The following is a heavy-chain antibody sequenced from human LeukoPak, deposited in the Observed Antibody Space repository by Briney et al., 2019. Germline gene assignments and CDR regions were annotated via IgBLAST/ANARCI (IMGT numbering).Heavy chain of an antibody. Sequence: GGSLRLSCTASGFTFGDYAMSWVRQAPGKGLEWVSAISGSGDSTYYADSVKGRFTISRDNSKNTLYLQMNSLRAEDTAVYYCAKDTDSSGYYRAEYFQHWGQGTLVTVSS. V-gene: IGHV3-23*01. CDR3: AKDTDSSGYYRAEYFQH. J-gene: IGHJ1*01. D-gene: IGHD3-22*01. CDR1: GFTFGDYA. CDR2: ISGSGDST.